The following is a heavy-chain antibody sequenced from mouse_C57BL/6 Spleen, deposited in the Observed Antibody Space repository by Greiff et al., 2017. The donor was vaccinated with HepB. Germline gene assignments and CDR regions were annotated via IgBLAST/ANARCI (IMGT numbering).Heavy chain of an antibody. J-gene: IGHJ2*01. CDR3: TTPITTVVPFDY. CDR1: GFNIKDYY. D-gene: IGHD1-1*01. CDR2: IDPEDGDT. V-gene: IGHV14-1*01. Sequence: VQLQQSGAELVRPGASVKLSCTASGFNIKDYYMHWVKQRPEQGLEWIGRIDPEDGDTEYAPKFQGKATMTADTSSNTAYLQLSSLTSEDTAVYYCTTPITTVVPFDYWGQGTTLTVSS.